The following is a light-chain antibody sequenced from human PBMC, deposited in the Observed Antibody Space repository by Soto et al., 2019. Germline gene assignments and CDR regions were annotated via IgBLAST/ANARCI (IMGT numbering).Light chain of an antibody. Sequence: DIQMTQSPSSLSASVGDRITITCRASQGISNYLAWYQQKPGKVPHLLIYSASTLQSGVPSRFSGSGSGTDFTLTISSLHPEDLATSYCQKYDSAPFTFGPGTKVDIK. J-gene: IGKJ3*01. CDR2: SAS. CDR3: QKYDSAPFT. CDR1: QGISNY. V-gene: IGKV1-27*01.